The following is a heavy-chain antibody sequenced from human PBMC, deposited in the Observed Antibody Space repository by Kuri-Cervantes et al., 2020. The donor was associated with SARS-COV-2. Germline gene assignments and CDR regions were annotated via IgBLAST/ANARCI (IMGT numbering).Heavy chain of an antibody. CDR2: IIPILGTA. V-gene: IGHV1-69*13. J-gene: IGHJ4*02. D-gene: IGHD5-18*01. Sequence: SVKVSCKASGGTFSSYAISWVRQAPGQGLEWMGGIIPILGTANYAQKFQGRVTITADESTSTAYMELSSLRSEDTAVYYCATPERGYSYGGYFDYWGQGTLVTVSS. CDR1: GGTFSSYA. CDR3: ATPERGYSYGGYFDY.